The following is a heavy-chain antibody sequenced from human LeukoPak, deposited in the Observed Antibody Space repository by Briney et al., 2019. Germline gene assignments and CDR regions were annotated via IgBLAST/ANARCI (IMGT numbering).Heavy chain of an antibody. CDR3: ARDFDTDSAFDI. D-gene: IGHD2-21*01. V-gene: IGHV3-21*01. CDR1: GFTFSSYS. CDR2: ISSSSSYI. J-gene: IGHJ3*02. Sequence: GGSLRLSCAASGFTFSSYSMNWVRQAPGKGLEWVSSISSSSSYIYYADSVKGRFTISRDNAKNSLYLQMNSLRAGDTAVYYCARDFDTDSAFDIWGQGTMVTVSS.